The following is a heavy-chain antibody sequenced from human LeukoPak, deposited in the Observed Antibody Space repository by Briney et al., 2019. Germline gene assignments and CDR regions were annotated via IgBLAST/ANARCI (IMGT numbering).Heavy chain of an antibody. V-gene: IGHV1-2*02. CDR3: ATYDQWLPHGFDP. CDR2: INPNSGGT. D-gene: IGHD6-19*01. Sequence: GASVKVSCKASGYTFTGYYMHWVRQAPGQGLEWMGWINPNSGGTNYAQKFQGRVTMTRDTSISTAYMELSRPRSDDTAVYYCATYDQWLPHGFDPWGQGTLVTVSS. CDR1: GYTFTGYY. J-gene: IGHJ5*02.